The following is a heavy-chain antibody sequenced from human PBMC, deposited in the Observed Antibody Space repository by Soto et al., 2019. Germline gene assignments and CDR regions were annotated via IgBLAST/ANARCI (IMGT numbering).Heavy chain of an antibody. J-gene: IGHJ6*03. CDR3: ARESGGATATLDYYYFYMDV. Sequence: VQLVQSGAEVKKPGASVKVSCKTSGDSFNDYYIHWVRQAPGQGLEWMGWINPNGGVTNYAQKLQGRVTETRDTSIRTVYMELSSLRSDDTAVYYCARESGGATATLDYYYFYMDVWGKGTTVTVSS. V-gene: IGHV1-2*02. D-gene: IGHD5-12*01. CDR1: GDSFNDYY. CDR2: INPNGGVT.